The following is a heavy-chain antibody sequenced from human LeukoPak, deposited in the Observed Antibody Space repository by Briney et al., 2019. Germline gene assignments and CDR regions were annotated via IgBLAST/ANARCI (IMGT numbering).Heavy chain of an antibody. J-gene: IGHJ4*02. Sequence: GGSLRLSCAASGFTFSRAWMSWVRQAAGKGPEWLGRILSKSDGGTTDYAAPAKGRFTISRDDSKNTVYLQMNSLTTEDTAVYYCCTYRYNYDNSGEDHWGQGTLVTVSS. D-gene: IGHD3-22*01. CDR3: CTYRYNYDNSGEDH. CDR1: GFTFSRAW. V-gene: IGHV3-15*01. CDR2: ILSKSDGGTT.